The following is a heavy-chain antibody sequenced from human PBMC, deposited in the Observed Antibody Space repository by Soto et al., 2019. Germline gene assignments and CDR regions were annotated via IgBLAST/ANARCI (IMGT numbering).Heavy chain of an antibody. D-gene: IGHD2-2*01. Sequence: GGSLRLSCAASGFTFSNYAVNWVRQAPGKGLEWVSTIGGSGRSTYYADSVKGRFTISRDNSKNTLYLQMNSLRAEDTAVYYCAKGISTTCSSSNCYVVDYWGQGT. CDR1: GFTFSNYA. J-gene: IGHJ4*02. CDR3: AKGISTTCSSSNCYVVDY. CDR2: IGGSGRST. V-gene: IGHV3-23*01.